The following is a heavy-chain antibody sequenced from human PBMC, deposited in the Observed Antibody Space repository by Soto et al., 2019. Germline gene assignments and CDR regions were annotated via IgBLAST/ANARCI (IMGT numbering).Heavy chain of an antibody. CDR2: IYYSGST. CDR1: GGSISSSSYY. CDR3: ARLLWFGELLYYYYGMDV. Sequence: QLQLQESGPGLVKPSETLSLTCTVSGGSISSSSYYWGWIRQPPGKGLEWIGSIYYSGSTYYNPSLRSRVTISVDTSKNQFSLKLSSVTAADTAVYYCARLLWFGELLYYYYGMDVWGQGTTVTVSS. J-gene: IGHJ6*02. D-gene: IGHD3-10*01. V-gene: IGHV4-39*01.